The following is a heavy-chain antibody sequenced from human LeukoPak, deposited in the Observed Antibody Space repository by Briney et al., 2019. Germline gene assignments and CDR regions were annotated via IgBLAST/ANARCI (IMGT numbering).Heavy chain of an antibody. CDR2: INPDGDVT. Sequence: ASVKVSCKASGYSFTGYYIHWVRQAPGQGLEWMGWINPDGDVTKSAQKFQGRVTMTTDKSINTVFMELSGLTSDDTALYYCARGPNHYYYMDFWGKGTTVSVSS. D-gene: IGHD2-8*01. V-gene: IGHV1-2*02. CDR3: ARGPNHYYYMDF. J-gene: IGHJ6*03. CDR1: GYSFTGYY.